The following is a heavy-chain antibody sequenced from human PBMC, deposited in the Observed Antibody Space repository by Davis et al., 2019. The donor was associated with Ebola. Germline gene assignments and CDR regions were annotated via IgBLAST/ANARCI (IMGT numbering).Heavy chain of an antibody. V-gene: IGHV4-61*01. CDR2: IYYSRST. J-gene: IGHJ6*04. D-gene: IGHD5-18*01. CDR1: GGSISSSNW. CDR3: ARGRDTAMVLGYYGMDV. Sequence: SETLSLTCAVSGGSISSSNWWSWLRPPPGKGLEWIGYIYYSRSTNYNPSLKSRVTISVDTSKNQFPLKLSSVTAADTAVYYCARGRDTAMVLGYYGMDVWGKGTTVTVSS.